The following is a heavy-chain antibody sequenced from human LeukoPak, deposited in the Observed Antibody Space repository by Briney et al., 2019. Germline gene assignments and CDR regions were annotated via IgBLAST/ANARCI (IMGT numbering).Heavy chain of an antibody. CDR2: IYYSGST. CDR3: ASLPFNYDSSGYSGNY. V-gene: IGHV4-59*01. J-gene: IGHJ4*02. D-gene: IGHD3-22*01. CDR1: GGSISSYY. Sequence: SETLSLTCTVSGGSISSYYWSWIRQPPGKGLEWIGYIYYSGSTNYNPSLKSRVTISVDTSKNQFSLKLSSVTAADTAVYYCASLPFNYDSSGYSGNYWGQGTLVTVSS.